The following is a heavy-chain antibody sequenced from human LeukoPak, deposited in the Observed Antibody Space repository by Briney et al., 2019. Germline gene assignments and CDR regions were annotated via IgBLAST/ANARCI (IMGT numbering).Heavy chain of an antibody. CDR2: IYYSGST. CDR1: GGSISSSTYY. V-gene: IGHV4-39*01. Sequence: SETLSPTCTLSGGSISSSTYYWGWIRQPPGRGLEWIGSIYYSGSTYNNPSLKSRVTIFVDTSKNQFSLKLSSVTATDTAVYYCARTYGDYDDAFDVWGQGTMVTVSS. J-gene: IGHJ3*01. D-gene: IGHD4-17*01. CDR3: ARTYGDYDDAFDV.